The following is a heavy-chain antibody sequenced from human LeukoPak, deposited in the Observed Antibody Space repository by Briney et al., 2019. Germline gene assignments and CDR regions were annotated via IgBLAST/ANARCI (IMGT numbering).Heavy chain of an antibody. Sequence: ASVKVSCKASGYTFTSYAMHWVRQAPGQRLEWMGWINAGNGNTKYSQKFQGRVTITRDTSASTAYMELSSLRSEDTAVYYCARDLYYGSGSPPYYYYGMAVWGKGTTVTVSS. J-gene: IGHJ6*04. D-gene: IGHD3-10*01. CDR1: GYTFTSYA. CDR3: ARDLYYGSGSPPYYYYGMAV. V-gene: IGHV1-3*01. CDR2: INAGNGNT.